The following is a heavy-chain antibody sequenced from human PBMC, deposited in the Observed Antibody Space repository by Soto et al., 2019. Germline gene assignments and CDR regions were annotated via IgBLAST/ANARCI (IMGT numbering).Heavy chain of an antibody. CDR1: GFTFSSYA. D-gene: IGHD2-15*01. V-gene: IGHV3-30-3*01. CDR3: ARAGPGGRGKEYYDYYGMYV. CDR2: ISYDGSNK. J-gene: IGHJ6*01. Sequence: GGSLRLAWAASGFTFSSYALHWVGLSPGKGLEWVAVISYDGSNKYYADSVKGRFTISRDNSKNTLYLQMNSLRAEDTAVYYCARAGPGGRGKEYYDYYGMYVCGQGT.